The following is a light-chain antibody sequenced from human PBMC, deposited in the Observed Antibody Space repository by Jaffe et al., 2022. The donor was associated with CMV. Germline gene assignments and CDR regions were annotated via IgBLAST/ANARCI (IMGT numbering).Light chain of an antibody. CDR1: QNIRNY. CDR3: HQTYSAPLT. Sequence: DIQMTQSPSSLSASVGDRVTITCRASQNIRNYLNWYQQKPGRAPKVLISAASTLQSGVPSRFSGSGSGTDFILAISSLQVDDFATYYCHQTYSAPLTFGGGTKVEIK. CDR2: AAS. J-gene: IGKJ4*01. V-gene: IGKV1-39*01.